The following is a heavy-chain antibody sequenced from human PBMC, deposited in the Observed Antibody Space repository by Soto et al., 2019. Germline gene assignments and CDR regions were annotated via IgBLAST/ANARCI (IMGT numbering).Heavy chain of an antibody. V-gene: IGHV3-48*01. CDR1: GFTFNTYD. D-gene: IGHD2-15*01. J-gene: IGHJ4*02. CDR3: ARAHRSGGSCYLLPDF. Sequence: EVQLVESGGGLVQPGGSLRLTCAASGFTFNTYDMNWVRQAPGKGLEWVSYISGSSSAIYYAESVKGRFTISRDNARNSLYLQMNSLRAEDTALYYCARAHRSGGSCYLLPDFWGQGTLVTVSS. CDR2: ISGSSSAI.